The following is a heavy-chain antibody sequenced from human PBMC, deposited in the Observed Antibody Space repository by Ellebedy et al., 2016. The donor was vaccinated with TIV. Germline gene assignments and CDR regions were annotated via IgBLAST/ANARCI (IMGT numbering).Heavy chain of an antibody. D-gene: IGHD2-15*01. V-gene: IGHV3-48*01. CDR3: ARDGIVVVVAATHEYFQH. CDR2: ISSSSSTI. J-gene: IGHJ1*01. CDR1: GFTVSSNY. Sequence: GESLKISCAASGFTVSSNYMSWVRQAPGKGLEWVSYISSSSSTIYYADSVKGRFTISRDNSKNTLYLQMNSLRAEDTAVYYCARDGIVVVVAATHEYFQHWGQGTLVTVSS.